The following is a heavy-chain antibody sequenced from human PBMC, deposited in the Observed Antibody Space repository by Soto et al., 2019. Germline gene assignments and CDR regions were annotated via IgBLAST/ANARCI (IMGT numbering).Heavy chain of an antibody. J-gene: IGHJ5*01. V-gene: IGHV4-39*01. CDR2: KYYTGTS. D-gene: IGHD6-13*01. Sequence: SETLSLTCTVSGGSISSYCWGWIRQPPGKGLEWIGSKYYTGTSHYNPSLNSRVTISVDTSNNQFSLKLTSVTAADTAVYYCARHRDPGYSSSWFNSWGQGTLVTVSS. CDR3: ARHRDPGYSSSWFNS. CDR1: GGSISSYC.